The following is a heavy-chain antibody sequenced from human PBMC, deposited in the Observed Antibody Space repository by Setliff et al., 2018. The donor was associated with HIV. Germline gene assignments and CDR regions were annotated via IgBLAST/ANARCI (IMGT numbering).Heavy chain of an antibody. Sequence: GGSLRLSCTASGFAFSTFAMHWVRQAPGKGLEWVAVIWYDGNKKDYGDSVKGRFTISRDNSKDTLYLQMSSLRADDTAIYYCARAPGDILTAYFGGLDYWGQGALVTSPQ. V-gene: IGHV3-33*01. CDR3: ARAPGDILTAYFGGLDY. D-gene: IGHD3-9*01. J-gene: IGHJ4*02. CDR1: GFAFSTFA. CDR2: IWYDGNKK.